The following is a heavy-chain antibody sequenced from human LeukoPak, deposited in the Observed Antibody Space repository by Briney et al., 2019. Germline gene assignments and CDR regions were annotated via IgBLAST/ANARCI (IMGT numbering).Heavy chain of an antibody. CDR2: IYTSGST. Sequence: SQTLSLTCTVSGGSISSGSYYWSRIRQPAGTGLEWIGRIYTSGSTNYNPSLKSRVTISVDTSKNQFSLKLCSVTAADTAVYYCARGPYNWNDVYAFDIWGQGTMVTVSS. D-gene: IGHD1-20*01. CDR3: ARGPYNWNDVYAFDI. CDR1: GGSISSGSYY. J-gene: IGHJ3*02. V-gene: IGHV4-61*02.